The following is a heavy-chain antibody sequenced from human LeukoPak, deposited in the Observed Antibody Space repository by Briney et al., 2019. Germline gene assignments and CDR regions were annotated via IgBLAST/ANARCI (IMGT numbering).Heavy chain of an antibody. D-gene: IGHD4-17*01. V-gene: IGHV4-61*02. Sequence: TLSLTCTVSGGSSSSGSYYWSWIRQPAGKGLEWIGRIYTSGSTNYNPSLKSRVTISLDTSKNQFSLKLSSVTAADTAVYYCANSIDFDYGDYYFDYWGQGALVTISS. CDR3: ANSIDFDYGDYYFDY. CDR2: IYTSGST. J-gene: IGHJ4*02. CDR1: GGSSSSGSYY.